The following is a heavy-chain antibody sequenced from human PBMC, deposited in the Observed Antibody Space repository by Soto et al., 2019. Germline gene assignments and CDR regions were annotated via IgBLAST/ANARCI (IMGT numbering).Heavy chain of an antibody. J-gene: IGHJ6*03. D-gene: IGHD3-3*01. V-gene: IGHV3-23*01. CDR2: ISGSGGST. Sequence: GGSLRLSCAASGFTFSSYAMSWVRQAPGKGLEWVSAISGSGGSTYYADSVKGRFTISRENSKNTLDLQMNSLGAEDTAVYYCAKVTPPETYYDFWSGYFGPGTSDYYYYMDVWGKGTTVTVSS. CDR3: AKVTPPETYYDFWSGYFGPGTSDYYYYMDV. CDR1: GFTFSSYA.